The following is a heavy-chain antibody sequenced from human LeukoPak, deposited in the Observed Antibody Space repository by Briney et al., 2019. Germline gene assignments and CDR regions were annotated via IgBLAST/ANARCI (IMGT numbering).Heavy chain of an antibody. CDR3: ARDSPAGTSWRSEPTFDY. D-gene: IGHD2-2*01. V-gene: IGHV3-7*04. CDR2: INEEGRTT. Sequence: PGGSLRLSCAASGFSFRSFWMSWVRQAPGKGLEWVADINEEGRTTYYVDSVKGRFTISRDNAKNTLYLQMNSLRAEDTAVYYCARDSPAGTSWRSEPTFDYWGQGTLVTVT. J-gene: IGHJ4*02. CDR1: GFSFRSFW.